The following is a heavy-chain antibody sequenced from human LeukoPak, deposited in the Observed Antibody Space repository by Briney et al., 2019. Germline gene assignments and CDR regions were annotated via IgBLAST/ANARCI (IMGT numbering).Heavy chain of an antibody. J-gene: IGHJ4*02. CDR3: AKSWGLTGYLDY. D-gene: IGHD3-9*01. CDR2: ISYDGSNK. Sequence: PGGSLRLSCAASGFTFSSYGMHWVRQAPGKGLEWVAVISYDGSNKYYADSVRGRFTISRDNSKNTLYLQMNSLRAEDTAVYYCAKSWGLTGYLDYWGQGTLVTVS. CDR1: GFTFSSYG. V-gene: IGHV3-30*18.